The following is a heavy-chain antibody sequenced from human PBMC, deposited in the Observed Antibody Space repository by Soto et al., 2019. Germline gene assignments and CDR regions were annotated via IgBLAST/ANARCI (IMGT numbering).Heavy chain of an antibody. J-gene: IGHJ4*02. CDR2: ISSSSSTI. CDR3: VREITVAGGHFDY. CDR1: GFTFSSYG. V-gene: IGHV3-48*02. Sequence: PGGSLRLSCTASGFTFSSYGMNWVRQAPGKGLEWVSSISSSSSTIYYADSVRGRFTISRDNAKNSLYLQMNSLRDEDTAGYYCVREITVAGGHFDYWGQGTLVTVSS. D-gene: IGHD6-19*01.